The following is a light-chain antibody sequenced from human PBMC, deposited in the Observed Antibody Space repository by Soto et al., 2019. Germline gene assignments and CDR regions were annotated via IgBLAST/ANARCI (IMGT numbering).Light chain of an antibody. CDR2: EVT. J-gene: IGLJ2*01. CDR1: SSDVGGHNF. V-gene: IGLV2-14*01. CDR3: SSYTTTFTWV. Sequence: QSALTQPASVSGSPGQSITISCTGTSSDVGGHNFVSWFQHHPGKAPKLMIYEVTNRPSGVSDRFSGSKSGNTASLTISGLQSEDEADYYCSSYTTTFTWVFGCGTKLTVL.